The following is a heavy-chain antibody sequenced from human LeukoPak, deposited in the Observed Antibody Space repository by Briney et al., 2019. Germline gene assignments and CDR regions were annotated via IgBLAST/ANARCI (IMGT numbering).Heavy chain of an antibody. D-gene: IGHD5-18*01. CDR2: ISYDGSNT. CDR3: AKGRGYSYGTFDY. Sequence: GGSLRLSCAASGFTFSTYTMHWVRQAPGKGLEWVALISYDGSNTYYADSVKGRFTISRDNSKNTLYLQMNSLRAEDTAVYYCAKGRGYSYGTFDYWGQGTLVTVSS. J-gene: IGHJ4*02. CDR1: GFTFSTYT. V-gene: IGHV3-30-3*01.